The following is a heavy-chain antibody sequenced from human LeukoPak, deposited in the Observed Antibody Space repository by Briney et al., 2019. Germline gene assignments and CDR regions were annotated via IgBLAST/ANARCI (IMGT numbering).Heavy chain of an antibody. CDR2: ISAYNGNT. V-gene: IGHV1-18*01. CDR3: ARDYYDSSGYYYYYGMDV. J-gene: IGHJ6*02. Sequence: ASVKVSCKASGYTFTSYGISWVRPAPGQGLEWMGWISAYNGNTNYAQKLQGRVTITADKSTSTAYMELSSLRSEDTAVYYCARDYYDSSGYYYYYGMDVWGQGTRSPSP. D-gene: IGHD3-22*01. CDR1: GYTFTSYG.